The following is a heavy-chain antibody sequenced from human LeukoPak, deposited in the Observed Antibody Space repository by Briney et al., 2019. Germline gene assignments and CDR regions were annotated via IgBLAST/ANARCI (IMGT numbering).Heavy chain of an antibody. J-gene: IGHJ4*02. CDR1: GGSISSYY. CDR2: IYTSGST. V-gene: IGHV4-4*07. D-gene: IGHD5-24*01. CDR3: ARLSEMATVLDY. Sequence: SETLSLTCTVSGGSISSYYWSWIRQPAGKGLEWIGRIYTSGSTNYNPSLKSRVTISVDTSKNQFSLKLSSVTAADTAVYYCARLSEMATVLDYWGQGTLVTVSS.